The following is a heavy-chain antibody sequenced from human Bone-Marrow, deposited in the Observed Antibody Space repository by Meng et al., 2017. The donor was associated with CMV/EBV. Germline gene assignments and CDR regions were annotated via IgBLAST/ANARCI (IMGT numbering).Heavy chain of an antibody. CDR3: AKDRVGYYYYSSGYSI. CDR2: IWSDGSNK. D-gene: IGHD3-22*01. V-gene: IGHV3-30*02. CDR1: GFIFRKYG. J-gene: IGHJ4*02. Sequence: GESLKISCVASGFIFRKYGMHCVRQAPGKGLKWVAAIWSDGSNKYYADYVKGRFTISRDNSKNMLCLQMNSLRADYTAVYYCAKDRVGYYYYSSGYSIWGQGTLVTVSS.